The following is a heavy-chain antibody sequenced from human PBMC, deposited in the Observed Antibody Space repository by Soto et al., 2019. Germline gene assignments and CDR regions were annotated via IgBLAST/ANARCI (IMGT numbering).Heavy chain of an antibody. J-gene: IGHJ6*03. D-gene: IGHD2-15*01. V-gene: IGHV4-59*01. CDR3: ARGGYCSGGSCIPFYYYYYMDV. CDR2: IYYSGST. Sequence: SETLSLTCTVSGGSISSYYWSWIRQPPGKGLEWIGYIYYSGSTNYNPSLKSRVTISVDTSKNQFSLKLSSVTAADTAVYYCARGGYCSGGSCIPFYYYYYMDVWGKGTTVTVSS. CDR1: GGSISSYY.